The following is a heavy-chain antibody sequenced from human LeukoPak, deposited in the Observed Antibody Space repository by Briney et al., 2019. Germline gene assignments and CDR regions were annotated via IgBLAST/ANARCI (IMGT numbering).Heavy chain of an antibody. J-gene: IGHJ4*02. Sequence: GGSLRLSCAASGFTFSSYAMSWVSQAPGKGLEWVSAISGSGGSTYYADSVKGRFTISRDNSKNTLYLQMNSLRAEDAAVYYCAKDPHSSSWYVEYWGQGTLVTASS. CDR3: AKDPHSSSWYVEY. D-gene: IGHD6-13*01. CDR2: ISGSGGST. V-gene: IGHV3-23*01. CDR1: GFTFSSYA.